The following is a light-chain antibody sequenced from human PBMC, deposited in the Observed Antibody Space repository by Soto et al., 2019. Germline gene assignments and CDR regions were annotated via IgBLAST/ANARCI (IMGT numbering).Light chain of an antibody. V-gene: IGKV1-12*01. CDR2: TAS. CDR1: QGVGTW. Sequence: DIQMTQSPSSVSASVGDRVTITCRASQGVGTWLAWFQQKPGEAPRLMIYTASTLHSGVPSRFSGSGSGTDFTLTITSLQPADFATYYCQQGDSFPLTFGGGTKVEI. J-gene: IGKJ4*01. CDR3: QQGDSFPLT.